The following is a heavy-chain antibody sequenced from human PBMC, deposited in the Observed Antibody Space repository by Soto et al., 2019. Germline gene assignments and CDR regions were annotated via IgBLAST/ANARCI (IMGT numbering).Heavy chain of an antibody. CDR2: IYWNDDK. V-gene: IGHV2-5*01. CDR1: VFSLSTRGVG. Sequence: SGPTLLNPTQTLTLPCTFSVFSLSTRGVGVGWIRQPPGKALEWLALIYWNDDKRYSPSLKSRLTITKDTSKNQVVLTMTNMDPVDTATYYCAHYSRLYYYDSSGYYEADYFDYWGQGTLVTVSS. J-gene: IGHJ4*02. CDR3: AHYSRLYYYDSSGYYEADYFDY. D-gene: IGHD3-22*01.